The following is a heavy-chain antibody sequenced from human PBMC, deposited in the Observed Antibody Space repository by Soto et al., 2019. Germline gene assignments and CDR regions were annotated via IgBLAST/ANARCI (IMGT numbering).Heavy chain of an antibody. D-gene: IGHD6-19*01. Sequence: ASVKVSCKASGYTFTSYGISWVRQAPGQGLEWMGWISAYNGNANYAQKLQGRVTTTTDTSTSTAYMELRSLRSDDTAVYYCARGRGGSGPETFDYWGQGTLVTVSS. CDR2: ISAYNGNA. CDR3: ARGRGGSGPETFDY. V-gene: IGHV1-18*01. J-gene: IGHJ4*02. CDR1: GYTFTSYG.